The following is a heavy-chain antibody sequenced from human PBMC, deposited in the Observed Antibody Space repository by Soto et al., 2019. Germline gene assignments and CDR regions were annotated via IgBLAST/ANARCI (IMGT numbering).Heavy chain of an antibody. CDR2: IYPGDSET. V-gene: IGHV5-51*01. J-gene: IGHJ4*02. CDR3: ARHFSSNWFFFEY. D-gene: IGHD6-13*01. Sequence: GESLKISCNGSGYSFTNYWIGWVRQMPGKGLEWMGIIYPGDSETRYNPSFEGQVTFSADKSISTAYLQWSNLKASDTAIYYCARHFSSNWFFFEYWGQGTVVTVSS. CDR1: GYSFTNYW.